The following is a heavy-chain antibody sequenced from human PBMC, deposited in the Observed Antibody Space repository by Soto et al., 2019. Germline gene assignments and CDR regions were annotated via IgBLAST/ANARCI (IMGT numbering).Heavy chain of an antibody. CDR1: GGSISSYY. J-gene: IGHJ6*04. Sequence: SETPSLTCTVSGGSISSYYWSWIRQPPGKGLEWIGYIYYSGSTNYNPSLKSRVTISVDTSKNQFSLKLSSVTAADTAVYYCARAVPAAKYYYYSGMDVWGEGTTVTVSS. V-gene: IGHV4-59*01. CDR2: IYYSGST. D-gene: IGHD2-2*01. CDR3: ARAVPAAKYYYYSGMDV.